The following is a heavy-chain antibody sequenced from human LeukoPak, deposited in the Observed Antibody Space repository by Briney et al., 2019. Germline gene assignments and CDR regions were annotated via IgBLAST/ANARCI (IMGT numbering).Heavy chain of an antibody. Sequence: ASVKVSCKASGYTFTGYYMHWVRQAPGQGLEWMGWINPNSGGTNYAQKFQGRVTMTRDTSIGTAYMELSRLRSDDTAVYYCARGRIAAAGDFDYWGQGTLVTVSS. CDR3: ARGRIAAAGDFDY. V-gene: IGHV1-2*02. CDR2: INPNSGGT. J-gene: IGHJ4*02. D-gene: IGHD6-13*01. CDR1: GYTFTGYY.